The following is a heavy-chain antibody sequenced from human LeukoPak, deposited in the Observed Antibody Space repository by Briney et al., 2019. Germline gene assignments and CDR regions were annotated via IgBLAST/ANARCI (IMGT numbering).Heavy chain of an antibody. CDR3: ARSKMGVTTPASDY. Sequence: ASVKVSCKASGSTLTGYYMHWVRQAPGQSLEWMGWINPDSGGTNYAQDFQGRVTMTRDTSISTAYMELSRLRSDDTAVYYCARSKMGVTTPASDYWGQGTLVTVSS. CDR1: GSTLTGYY. D-gene: IGHD1-26*01. J-gene: IGHJ4*02. V-gene: IGHV1-2*02. CDR2: INPDSGGT.